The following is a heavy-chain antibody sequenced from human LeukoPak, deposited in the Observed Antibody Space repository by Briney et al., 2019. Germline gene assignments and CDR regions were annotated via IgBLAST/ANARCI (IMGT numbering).Heavy chain of an antibody. CDR1: GGSISSSSYY. V-gene: IGHV4-39*07. D-gene: IGHD6-13*01. CDR3: ARGSLTAAADYFDY. CDR2: IYYSGST. Sequence: PSETLSITCTVSGGSISSSSYYWGWIRQPPGKGLEWIGSIYYSGSTYYNPSLKSRVTISVDTSKNQFSLKLSSVTAADTAVYYCARGSLTAAADYFDYWGQGTLVTVSS. J-gene: IGHJ4*02.